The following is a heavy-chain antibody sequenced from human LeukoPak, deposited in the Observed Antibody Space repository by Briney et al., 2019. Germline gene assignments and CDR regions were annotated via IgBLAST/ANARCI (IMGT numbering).Heavy chain of an antibody. D-gene: IGHD4-17*01. J-gene: IGHJ4*02. CDR2: IKRDGSEK. CDR1: GFNFGDYD. V-gene: IGHV3-7*01. CDR3: ASPAYGDYALFDY. Sequence: GGSLRLSCAASGFNFGDYDMTWVRQAPGKGLEWVANIKRDGSEKYYVDSVKGRFTISTDNAKNSVYLQMDSLRAEDTAVYYCASPAYGDYALFDYWGQGTLVTVSS.